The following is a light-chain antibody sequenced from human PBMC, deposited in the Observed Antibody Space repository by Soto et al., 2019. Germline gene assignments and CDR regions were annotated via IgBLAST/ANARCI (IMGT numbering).Light chain of an antibody. CDR3: QQHNSYPRT. J-gene: IGKJ1*01. Sequence: DIQMTQSPSTLSASVGDRVTITCRASQSISTWLAWYQQKPGKAPKLLIYTASNLERGVPSRFSGSVSGTEFTLTISSLQPDDFATYYCQQHNSYPRTFGQGTKVEIK. CDR1: QSISTW. CDR2: TAS. V-gene: IGKV1-5*03.